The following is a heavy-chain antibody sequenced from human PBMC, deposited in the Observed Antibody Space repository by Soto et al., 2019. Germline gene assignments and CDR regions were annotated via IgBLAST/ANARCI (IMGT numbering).Heavy chain of an antibody. Sequence: GGSLRLSCEASGFTFSAYCMTWVRQAPGKGLEWVANIKKDGNEKYYVDSVKGRFTISRDNSKNTIFLHMDSLRAEDTAVYYCAKDRNYPRDQFHYWGQGTLVTVSS. V-gene: IGHV3-7*03. CDR1: GFTFSAYC. D-gene: IGHD1-7*01. CDR2: IKKDGNEK. J-gene: IGHJ4*02. CDR3: AKDRNYPRDQFHY.